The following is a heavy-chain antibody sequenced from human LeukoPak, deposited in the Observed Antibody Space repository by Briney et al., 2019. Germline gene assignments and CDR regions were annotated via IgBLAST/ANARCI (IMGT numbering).Heavy chain of an antibody. CDR1: GYSISSGYY. CDR2: IYYSGST. Sequence: SETLSLTCAVSGYSISSGYYWGWIRQPPGKGLEWIGYIYYSGSTNYNPSLKSRVTISVDTSKNQFSLKLSSVTAADTAVYYCARVGYDFWSGYLYYYMDVWGKGTTVTVSS. V-gene: IGHV4-61*01. D-gene: IGHD3-3*01. CDR3: ARVGYDFWSGYLYYYMDV. J-gene: IGHJ6*03.